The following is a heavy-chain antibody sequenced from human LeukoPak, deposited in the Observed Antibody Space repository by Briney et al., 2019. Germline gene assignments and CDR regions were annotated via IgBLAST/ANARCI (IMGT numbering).Heavy chain of an antibody. V-gene: IGHV1-69*13. D-gene: IGHD3-16*02. Sequence: SVKVSCKASGGTSSSYAISWVRQAPGQGLEWMGGIIPIFGTADYAQKFQGRVTITADESASTAYMELSSLRSEDTAVYYCARDEYDYVWGSYPYWGQGTLVTVSS. CDR2: IIPIFGTA. J-gene: IGHJ4*02. CDR3: ARDEYDYVWGSYPY. CDR1: GGTSSSYA.